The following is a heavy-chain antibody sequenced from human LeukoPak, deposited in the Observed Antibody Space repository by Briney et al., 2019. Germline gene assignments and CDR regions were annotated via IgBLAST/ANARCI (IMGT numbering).Heavy chain of an antibody. CDR1: DDSITIYY. CDR3: ARGRVSSCSWYSTYYYYFYMDV. Sequence: PSETLSLTCTVSDDSITIYYWTWIRQPPGKGLEWIGYIDHTGSNHYNPSLNSRVTISPDTSKNHFSLELSSVTAADTAVYFCARGRVSSCSWYSTYYYYFYMDVWGKGTTVTVSS. CDR2: IDHTGSN. D-gene: IGHD6-13*01. J-gene: IGHJ6*03. V-gene: IGHV4-59*01.